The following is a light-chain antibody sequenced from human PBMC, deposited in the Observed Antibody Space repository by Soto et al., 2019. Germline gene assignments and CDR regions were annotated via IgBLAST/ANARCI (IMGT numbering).Light chain of an antibody. J-gene: IGLJ1*01. CDR2: EVS. Sequence: QSVLTQPASVSGSPGQSITISCTGASSDVGGYNLVSWYQQYPGKAPKLMIYEVSNRPSGVSNRFSGSKSGNTASLTISGLQAEDEADYHCTSYMDSGTLVFGTGTKGTVL. CDR1: SSDVGGYNL. V-gene: IGLV2-14*01. CDR3: TSYMDSGTLV.